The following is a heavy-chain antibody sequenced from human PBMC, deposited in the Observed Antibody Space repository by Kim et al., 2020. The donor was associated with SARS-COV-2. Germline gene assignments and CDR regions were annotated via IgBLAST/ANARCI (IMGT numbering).Heavy chain of an antibody. J-gene: IGHJ4*02. V-gene: IGHV1-69*01. CDR3: ASTNYGSGSYRTFDY. Sequence: QKVKGRVTITADESTSTAYMELSSLRSEDTAVYYCASTNYGSGSYRTFDYWGQGTLVTVSS. D-gene: IGHD3-10*01.